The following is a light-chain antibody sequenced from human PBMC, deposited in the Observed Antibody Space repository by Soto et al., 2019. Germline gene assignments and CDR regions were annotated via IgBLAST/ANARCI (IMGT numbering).Light chain of an antibody. CDR3: QQRSSWPRT. CDR1: QSFSSY. J-gene: IGKJ2*01. Sequence: EVVLTQSPATLSLSPGERATLSCRASQSFSSYLAWHQQRPGQAPRLLIYDASNRATGIPARFSGSGSGTDFTLTISSLEPEDFAVYYCQQRSSWPRTFGQGTKLEIK. CDR2: DAS. V-gene: IGKV3-11*01.